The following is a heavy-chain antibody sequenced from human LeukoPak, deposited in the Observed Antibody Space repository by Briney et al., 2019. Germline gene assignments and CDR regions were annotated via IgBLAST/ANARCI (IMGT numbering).Heavy chain of an antibody. Sequence: SVKVSCKASGGTFSDYAISWVRQAPGQGLEWMGRIIPAFGVVDYAQRFQGRVTITTGESTSTAYMDLTTLRSEDTAAYYCARNAYEFDYWGQGTLVTVSS. CDR2: IIPAFGVV. CDR1: GGTFSDYA. CDR3: ARNAYEFDY. D-gene: IGHD5-12*01. J-gene: IGHJ4*02. V-gene: IGHV1-69*05.